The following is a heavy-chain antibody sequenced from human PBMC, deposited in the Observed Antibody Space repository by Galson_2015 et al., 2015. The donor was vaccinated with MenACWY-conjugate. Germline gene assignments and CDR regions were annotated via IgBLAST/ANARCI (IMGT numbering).Heavy chain of an antibody. Sequence: SLRLSCAASGFTVSSNYMSWVRQAPGKGLEWVSVIYSGGSTYYADSVKGRFTISRDNSKNTLYLQMNSLRAEDTAVYYCAREESGDYYDSSGYYYYRWFDPWGQGTLVTVSS. CDR1: GFTVSSNY. D-gene: IGHD3-22*01. CDR3: AREESGDYYDSSGYYYYRWFDP. V-gene: IGHV3-53*01. CDR2: IYSGGST. J-gene: IGHJ5*02.